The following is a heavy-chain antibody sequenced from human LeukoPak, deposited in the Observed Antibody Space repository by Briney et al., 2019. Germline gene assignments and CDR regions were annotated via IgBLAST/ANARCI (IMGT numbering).Heavy chain of an antibody. D-gene: IGHD4/OR15-4a*01. Sequence: GRSLRLSCAASGFTFDDYAMHWVRQAPGKGLEWVSGISWNSGSIGYADSVKGRSTISRDNAKNSLYLQMNSLRAEDTALYYCAKDNMVGYYFDYWGQGTLVTVSS. CDR3: AKDNMVGYYFDY. V-gene: IGHV3-9*01. J-gene: IGHJ4*02. CDR1: GFTFDDYA. CDR2: ISWNSGSI.